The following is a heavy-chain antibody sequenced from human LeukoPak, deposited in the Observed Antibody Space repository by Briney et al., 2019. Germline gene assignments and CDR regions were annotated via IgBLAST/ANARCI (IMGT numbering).Heavy chain of an antibody. J-gene: IGHJ3*02. Sequence: TSQTLSLTCTVSGGSISSGSYYWSWIRQPAGKGLEWIGRIYTSGRSNYNPSLKSRVTISVDTSKNQFSLKLSSVTAADTAVYYCARRCSTSCSTLRGDAFDIWGQGTMVTVSS. CDR1: GGSISSGSYY. CDR2: IYTSGRS. D-gene: IGHD2-2*01. CDR3: ARRCSTSCSTLRGDAFDI. V-gene: IGHV4-61*02.